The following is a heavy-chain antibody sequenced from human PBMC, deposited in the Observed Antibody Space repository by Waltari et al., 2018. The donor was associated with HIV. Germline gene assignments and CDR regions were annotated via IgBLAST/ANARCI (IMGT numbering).Heavy chain of an antibody. Sequence: QVQLRESGPGLVKPSETLSLTCTVSGGSVSSGTYYWSWIRQPPGKGLEWIGYIYYSGSTNYNPSLKSRVTISVDTSKNHFSLKLTSVTAADTAVYYCARLVWAGYSRYYFDSWGQGTLVTVSS. CDR1: GGSVSSGTYY. V-gene: IGHV4-61*01. CDR2: IYYSGST. J-gene: IGHJ4*02. D-gene: IGHD3-3*01. CDR3: ARLVWAGYSRYYFDS.